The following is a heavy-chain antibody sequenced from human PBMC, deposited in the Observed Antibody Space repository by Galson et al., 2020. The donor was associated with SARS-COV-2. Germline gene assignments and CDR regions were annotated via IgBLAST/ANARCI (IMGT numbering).Heavy chain of an antibody. J-gene: IGHJ4*03. CDR3: ARGTRDITMIVVVMTSVSCYFDH. V-gene: IGHV4-39*01. CDR1: GGSVSSSSYY. Sequence: ASETLSLTCTVSGGSVSSSSYYWGWIRQPPGKGLEWIGSIYYTGSTHYTPSFESRVTISVDTSKNQFSLKMRCVTAADTAVYYCARGTRDITMIVVVMTSVSCYFDHWGQGTLVTVSS. D-gene: IGHD3-22*01. CDR2: IYYTGST.